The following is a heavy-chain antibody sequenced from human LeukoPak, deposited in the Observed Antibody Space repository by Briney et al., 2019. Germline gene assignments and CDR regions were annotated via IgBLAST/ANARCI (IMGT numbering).Heavy chain of an antibody. CDR3: VSDYYDSSGYYWIFDY. Sequence: GGSLRLSCAASGFTFSRYAMSWVRQAPGKGLEWVSAISGSGGSTYYADSVKGRFTISRDNSKNTLYLQMNSLRAEDTAVYYCVSDYYDSSGYYWIFDYWSQGTLVTVSS. CDR1: GFTFSRYA. CDR2: ISGSGGST. D-gene: IGHD3-22*01. J-gene: IGHJ4*02. V-gene: IGHV3-23*01.